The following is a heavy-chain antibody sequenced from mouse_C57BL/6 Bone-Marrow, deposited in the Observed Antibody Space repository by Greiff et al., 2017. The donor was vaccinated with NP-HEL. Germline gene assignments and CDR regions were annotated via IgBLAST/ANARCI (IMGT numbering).Heavy chain of an antibody. D-gene: IGHD1-1*01. CDR1: GFTFSSYA. V-gene: IGHV5-4*01. CDR2: ISDGGSYT. CDR3: ARDNYGRSYWYFDG. J-gene: IGHJ1*03. Sequence: EVMLVESGGGLVKPGGSLKLSCAASGFTFSSYAMSWVRQTPEKRLEWVATISDGGSYTYYPDNVKGRFTISRDNAKNNLYLQMSHLKSKDTSMYYCARDNYGRSYWYFDGWGTGTTVTVAS.